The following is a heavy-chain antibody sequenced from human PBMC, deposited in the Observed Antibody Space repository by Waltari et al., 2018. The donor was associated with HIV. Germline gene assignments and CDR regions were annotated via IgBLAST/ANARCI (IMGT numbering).Heavy chain of an antibody. CDR1: VLPFSSVA. J-gene: IGHJ4*02. CDR3: AKDSNYDSSGPIDY. CDR2: LSGSGAST. Sequence: EVQLLESGGGLVQPGGSLRLSCAASVLPFSSVAMSWVRQAPGKGLEWVSALSGSGASTYYADSVKGRFTISRDNSKNTLYLQMNRLRADDTAVYYCAKDSNYDSSGPIDYWGQGTLVTVSS. V-gene: IGHV3-23*01. D-gene: IGHD3-22*01.